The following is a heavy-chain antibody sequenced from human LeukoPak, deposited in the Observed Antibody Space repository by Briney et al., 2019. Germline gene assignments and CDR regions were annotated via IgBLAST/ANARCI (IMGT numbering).Heavy chain of an antibody. CDR1: GFTFSSYN. D-gene: IGHD6-13*01. J-gene: IGHJ3*02. Sequence: GGSLRLSCAASGFTFSSYNMNWVRQAPGKGLEWVSYISSSSNIIYYADSVKGRFTISRDNAKNSLYLQMNSLRVEDTAVYYCARRIAAADAFDIWGQGTMVIVSS. V-gene: IGHV3-48*04. CDR3: ARRIAAADAFDI. CDR2: ISSSSNII.